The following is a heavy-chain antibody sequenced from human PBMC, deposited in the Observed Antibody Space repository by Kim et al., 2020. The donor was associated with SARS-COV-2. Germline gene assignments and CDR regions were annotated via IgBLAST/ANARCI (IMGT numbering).Heavy chain of an antibody. CDR1: GFTFSSYG. V-gene: IGHV3-33*06. CDR2: IWYDGSNK. Sequence: GGSLRLSCAASGFTFSSYGMHWVRQAPGKGLEWVAVIWYDGSNKYYADSVKGRFTISRDNSKNTLYLQMNSLRAEDTAVYYCAKSLKDYYDSSGYYWGFDYWGQGTLVTVSS. J-gene: IGHJ4*02. CDR3: AKSLKDYYDSSGYYWGFDY. D-gene: IGHD3-22*01.